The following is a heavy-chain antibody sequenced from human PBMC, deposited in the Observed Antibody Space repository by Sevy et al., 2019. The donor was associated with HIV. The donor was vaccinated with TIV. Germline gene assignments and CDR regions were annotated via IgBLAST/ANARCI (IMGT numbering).Heavy chain of an antibody. CDR3: TTLLGVPFDY. Sequence: GGSLRLSCAVSGFNFSVSAMHWVRQASGKGLEWLGRIRSKSNNYATAYSTSVKGRFTLSRDDSKSTAYLQMNSLKSEDTALSYWTTLLGVPFDYWGQGALVTVSS. V-gene: IGHV3-73*01. CDR2: IRSKSNNYAT. J-gene: IGHJ4*02. CDR1: GFNFSVSA. D-gene: IGHD3-10*01.